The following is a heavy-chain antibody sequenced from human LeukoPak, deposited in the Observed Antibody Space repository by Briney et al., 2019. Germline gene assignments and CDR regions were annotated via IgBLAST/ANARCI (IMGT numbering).Heavy chain of an antibody. D-gene: IGHD2-15*01. J-gene: IGHJ4*02. Sequence: GGSLRLSCAASGFTFSSYSMSWVSQAPGKGLEWVSAVSGIGGSTYYADSVKGRFTISRDNSKNTLYLQMNSLRAEDTAVHYCAKRSCSGGSCYALDYWGQGTLVTVSS. CDR2: VSGIGGST. CDR3: AKRSCSGGSCYALDY. V-gene: IGHV3-23*01. CDR1: GFTFSSYS.